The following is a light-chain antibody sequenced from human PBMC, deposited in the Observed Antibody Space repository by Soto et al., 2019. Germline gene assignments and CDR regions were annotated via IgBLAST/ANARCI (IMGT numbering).Light chain of an antibody. CDR3: CSYAGSSLFVL. CDR2: EDS. Sequence: QSALTQPASVSGSTGQSITISCTGTSSDVGRYNLVSWYQHHPGQAPKLMIYEDSQRPLGVSNRFSGSESGNTASLTISGLQAEDEADYYCCSYAGSSLFVLFGGGTKVTVL. CDR1: SSDVGRYNL. V-gene: IGLV2-23*02. J-gene: IGLJ2*01.